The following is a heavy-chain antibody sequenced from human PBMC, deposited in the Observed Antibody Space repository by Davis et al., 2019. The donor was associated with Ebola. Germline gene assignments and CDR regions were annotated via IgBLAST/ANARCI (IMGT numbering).Heavy chain of an antibody. Sequence: ASVKVSCKASGYTFTGYYMHWVRQAPGQGLEWMGWINPNSGGTNYAQKFQGRVTMTRDTSISTAYMELSRLRSDDTAVYYCATITGAVTGERRYYYYYGMDVWGQGTTVTVSS. CDR3: ATITGAVTGERRYYYYYGMDV. D-gene: IGHD1-14*01. CDR1: GYTFTGYY. V-gene: IGHV1-2*02. CDR2: INPNSGGT. J-gene: IGHJ6*02.